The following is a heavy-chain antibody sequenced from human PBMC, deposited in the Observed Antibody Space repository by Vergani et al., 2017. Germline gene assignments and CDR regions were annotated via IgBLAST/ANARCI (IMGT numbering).Heavy chain of an antibody. Sequence: EVQLLESGGGLVQPGGSLRLSCAASGFPFSSYAMSWVRQAPGKGLEWVSAISGSGGSTDYADSVKGRFTISRDNSKNTLYLQMNSLRAEDTAVYYCAKPDDYVWGSYRYFDYWGQGTLVTVSS. D-gene: IGHD3-16*02. J-gene: IGHJ4*02. V-gene: IGHV3-23*01. CDR2: ISGSGGST. CDR1: GFPFSSYA. CDR3: AKPDDYVWGSYRYFDY.